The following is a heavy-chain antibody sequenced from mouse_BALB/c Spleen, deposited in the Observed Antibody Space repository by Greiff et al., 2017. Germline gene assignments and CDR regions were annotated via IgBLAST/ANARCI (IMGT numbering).Heavy chain of an antibody. Sequence: EVQLQESGAGLVQPGGSRKLSCAASGFTFSSFGMHWVRQAPEKGLEWVAYISSGSSTIYYAATVTGRFTISRDNPKNTLFLQMTSLRSEDTAMYYCARGYYYGSGFDYWGQGTTVTVSS. D-gene: IGHD1-1*01. V-gene: IGHV5-17*02. CDR1: GFTFSSFG. J-gene: IGHJ2*01. CDR3: ARGYYYGSGFDY. CDR2: ISSGSSTI.